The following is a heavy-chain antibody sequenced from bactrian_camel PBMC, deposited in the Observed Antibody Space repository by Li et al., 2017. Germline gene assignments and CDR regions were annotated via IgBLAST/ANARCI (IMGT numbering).Heavy chain of an antibody. J-gene: IGHJ4*01. Sequence: VQLVESGGGSVQPGGSLRLSCAASGNTDGRACMAWFRQAPGKEREKVAAIRTRSGATDYTDSVKGRFTISQEKEKNMLYLQMNMLELADSGMYYCAPAVILQPVLTPYDWGQGTQVTVS. V-gene: IGHV3S1*01. CDR3: APAVILQPVLTPYD. CDR1: GNTDGRAC. D-gene: IGHD1*01. CDR2: IRTRSGAT.